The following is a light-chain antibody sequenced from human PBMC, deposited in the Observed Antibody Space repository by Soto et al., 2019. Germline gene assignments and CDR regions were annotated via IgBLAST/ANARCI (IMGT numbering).Light chain of an antibody. Sequence: EFVLTQSPATLSLSPGERATLSCRASQSVSTYLAWYQQKPGQAPRLLIYDASKRATGIPARFSGSGSGTDFTLTISSLEPEDFAVYYCQLRSNWPPPFGGGTKVEIK. CDR2: DAS. V-gene: IGKV3-11*01. J-gene: IGKJ4*01. CDR1: QSVSTY. CDR3: QLRSNWPPP.